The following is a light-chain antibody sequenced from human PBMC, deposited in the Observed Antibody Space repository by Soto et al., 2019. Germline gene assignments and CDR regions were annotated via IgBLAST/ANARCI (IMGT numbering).Light chain of an antibody. J-gene: IGLJ1*01. CDR1: SSNIGAGYD. CDR2: GNS. CDR3: QSYDSSLSGLV. Sequence: QSVLTQPPSVSGAPGQRVTISCTGSSSNIGAGYDVHWYRQRPGTAPKLLIYGNSNRPSGVPDRFSGSKSGTSASLAITGLQAEDEADYYCQSYDSSLSGLVFGTGTKVTVL. V-gene: IGLV1-40*01.